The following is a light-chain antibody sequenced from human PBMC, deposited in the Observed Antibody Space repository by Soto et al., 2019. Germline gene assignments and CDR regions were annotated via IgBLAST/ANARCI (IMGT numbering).Light chain of an antibody. CDR2: DVS. Sequence: EILMTQSPAILSVSPGERATLSCRAGQGVTTNFAWYQQKSGQSPRLLIYDVSIRATGVPARFSGTGSETDFTLTISGLQSEDSAIYFCQQRSNWWTFGQGTKVDIK. CDR3: QQRSNWWT. J-gene: IGKJ1*01. CDR1: QGVTTN. V-gene: IGKV3-15*01.